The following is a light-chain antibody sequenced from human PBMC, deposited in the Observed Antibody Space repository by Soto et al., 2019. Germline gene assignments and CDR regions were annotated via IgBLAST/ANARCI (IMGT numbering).Light chain of an antibody. CDR2: GTS. Sequence: EVVMTQSPATLSASPGERATLSCRASQSVSSNLAWYQQKPGQAPRLLIFGTSTRATGIPARFGGTGSGTEFTLTISSLQSEDFAVYYCQQYNSWPTTFGPGTKVEI. CDR1: QSVSSN. J-gene: IGKJ1*01. CDR3: QQYNSWPTT. V-gene: IGKV3-15*01.